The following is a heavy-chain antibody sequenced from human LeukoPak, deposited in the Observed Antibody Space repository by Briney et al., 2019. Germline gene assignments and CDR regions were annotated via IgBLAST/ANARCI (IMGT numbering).Heavy chain of an antibody. Sequence: KSSETLSLTCTVSGGSISSSSYYWGWIRQPPGKGLEWIGSIYYSGSTYYNPSLKSRVTISVDTSKNQFSLKLSSVTAADTAVYYCARCLVVVVAAAWFDPWGQEPWSPSPQ. V-gene: IGHV4-39*01. CDR2: IYYSGST. D-gene: IGHD2-15*01. J-gene: IGHJ5*02. CDR1: GGSISSSSYY. CDR3: ARCLVVVVAAAWFDP.